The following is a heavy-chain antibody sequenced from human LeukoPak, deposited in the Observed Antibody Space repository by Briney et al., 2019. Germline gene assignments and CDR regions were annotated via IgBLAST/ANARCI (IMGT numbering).Heavy chain of an antibody. D-gene: IGHD6-13*01. CDR1: GFAFSSYN. CDR3: ARGIAAAGWYYFDY. Sequence: GGSLRLSCAVSGFAFSSYNLNWVRQAPGKVMEWVSSISSSGSSIFYADSVKGRFTISRDNAQNSLYLQMNSLRVEDTAVYYCARGIAAAGWYYFDYWGQGALVTVSS. CDR2: ISSSGSSI. J-gene: IGHJ4*02. V-gene: IGHV3-21*01.